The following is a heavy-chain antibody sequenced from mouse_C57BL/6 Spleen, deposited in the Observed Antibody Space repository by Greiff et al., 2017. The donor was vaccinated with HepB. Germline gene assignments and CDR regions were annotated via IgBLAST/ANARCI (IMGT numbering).Heavy chain of an antibody. V-gene: IGHV1-9*01. CDR2: ILPGSGST. D-gene: IGHD1-1*01. CDR1: GYTFTGYW. Sequence: QVQLQQSGAELMKPGASVKLSCKATGYTFTGYWIEWVKQRTEHGLEWIGEILPGSGSTNYNEKLKGKATFTADTSSNTAYMQLRSLTTEDSAIYYCARTVVAYYYAMDYWGQGTSVTFSS. CDR3: ARTVVAYYYAMDY. J-gene: IGHJ4*01.